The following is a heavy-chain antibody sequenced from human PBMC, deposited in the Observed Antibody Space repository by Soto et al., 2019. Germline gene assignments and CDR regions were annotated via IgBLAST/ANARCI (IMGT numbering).Heavy chain of an antibody. CDR2: LNPGSGDT. Sequence: ASVKVSCKASGYTFTNYDVNRVRQVPGQGLEWMGWLNPGSGDTGYAQKFQGRVTMTRNTSIGTAYMELSSLRSGDTAIYYCARMASFGTLNWFDPWGQGTLVTVSS. CDR1: GYTFTNYD. J-gene: IGHJ5*02. D-gene: IGHD3-16*01. CDR3: ARMASFGTLNWFDP. V-gene: IGHV1-8*01.